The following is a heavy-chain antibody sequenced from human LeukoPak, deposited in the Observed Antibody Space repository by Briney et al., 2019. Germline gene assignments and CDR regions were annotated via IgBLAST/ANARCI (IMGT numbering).Heavy chain of an antibody. Sequence: PSETLSLTCTVSGGSISSYYWSWIRQPPGKGLEWIGYIYYSGSTNYNPSLMSRVTISVDKSTKQFSLNLTSVTAADTAVYYCTSSRGRLYGVDVWGQGTTVIVSS. D-gene: IGHD2-15*01. CDR3: TSSRGRLYGVDV. CDR2: IYYSGST. V-gene: IGHV4-59*03. J-gene: IGHJ6*02. CDR1: GGSISSYY.